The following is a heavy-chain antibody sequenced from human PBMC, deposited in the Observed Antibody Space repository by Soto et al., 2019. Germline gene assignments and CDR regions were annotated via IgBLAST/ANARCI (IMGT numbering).Heavy chain of an antibody. J-gene: IGHJ4*02. CDR1: GGSFSGYY. Sequence: SETLSLTCAVYGGSFSGYYWSWIRQPPGKGLEWIGEINHSGSTNYNPSLKSRVTISVDTSKNQFSLKLSSVTAADTAVYYCARGPRYYGSGSYYKSREHRHFDYWGQGTLVTVSS. D-gene: IGHD3-10*01. CDR3: ARGPRYYGSGSYYKSREHRHFDY. CDR2: INHSGST. V-gene: IGHV4-34*01.